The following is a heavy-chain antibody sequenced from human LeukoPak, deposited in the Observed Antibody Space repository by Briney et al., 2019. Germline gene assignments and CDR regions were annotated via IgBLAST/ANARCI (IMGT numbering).Heavy chain of an antibody. CDR2: ISGSGENT. D-gene: IGHD6-19*01. CDR1: GFTFSSYA. J-gene: IGHJ4*02. V-gene: IGHV3-23*01. Sequence: GGSLRLSCAASGFTFSSYAMSWVRQAPGKGMVWVSGISGSGENTYYVDSVKGRFTISRDNSKNTLYLQMTNLRVEDTAVYFCAQDRFVSSGRDDYWGQGTLVTVSS. CDR3: AQDRFVSSGRDDY.